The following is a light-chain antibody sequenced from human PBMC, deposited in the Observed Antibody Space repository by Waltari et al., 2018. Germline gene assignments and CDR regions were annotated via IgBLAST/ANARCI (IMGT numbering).Light chain of an antibody. J-gene: IGKJ2*01. CDR3: QQYASAPDT. CDR2: VAS. V-gene: IGKV3-20*01. CDR1: TSVGGDY. Sequence: DIVLTQSPGTLSLSPGARATLSCRTSTSVGGDYLAWHQQKPGQAPRLLIYVASTRATGIPDRFSGSGSGTDFTLTISRVEPEEFAVYYCQQYASAPDTFGPGTRLEIK.